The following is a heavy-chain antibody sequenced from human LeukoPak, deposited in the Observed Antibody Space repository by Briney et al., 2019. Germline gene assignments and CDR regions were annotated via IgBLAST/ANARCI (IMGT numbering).Heavy chain of an antibody. V-gene: IGHV3-30-3*01. J-gene: IGHJ4*02. CDR1: GFTFNDYA. D-gene: IGHD2-21*01. CDR2: ISYDGYDK. Sequence: PGGSLRLSCAASGFTFNDYAMYWVRQAQGKGMEWVTLISYDGYDKSYADSVRGRFTISRDNSRNTLYLQRDSLRSEDTAVYYCARDFFPIVDSTWYEIGYWGQGTLVTVSS. CDR3: ARDFFPIVDSTWYEIGY.